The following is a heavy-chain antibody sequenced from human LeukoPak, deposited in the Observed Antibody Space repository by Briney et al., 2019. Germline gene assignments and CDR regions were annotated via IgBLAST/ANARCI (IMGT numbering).Heavy chain of an antibody. D-gene: IGHD3-10*01. J-gene: IGHJ6*02. Sequence: VKVSCKASGGTFSSYAISWVRQAPGQGLEWMGWISAYNGNTNYAQKLQGRVTMTTDTSTSTAYMELRSLRSDDTAVYYCARDGPGELLESYYYGMDVWGQGTTVTVSS. CDR1: GGTFSSYA. CDR2: ISAYNGNT. V-gene: IGHV1-18*01. CDR3: ARDGPGELLESYYYGMDV.